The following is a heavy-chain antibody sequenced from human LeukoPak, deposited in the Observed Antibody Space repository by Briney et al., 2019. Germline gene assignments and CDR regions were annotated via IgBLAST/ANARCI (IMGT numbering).Heavy chain of an antibody. J-gene: IGHJ4*02. CDR1: GGFISSYY. CDR2: IYYSGST. CDR3: AGLVAYYDSRGYLDY. Sequence: SETLSLTCTVSGGFISSYYWSWIRQSPGKGLEWIGYIYYSGSTNYNPSLKSRVTLSADTSKNQFSLKLNSVTAADTAVYYCAGLVAYYDSRGYLDYWGQGTLVTVSS. V-gene: IGHV4-59*08. D-gene: IGHD3-22*01.